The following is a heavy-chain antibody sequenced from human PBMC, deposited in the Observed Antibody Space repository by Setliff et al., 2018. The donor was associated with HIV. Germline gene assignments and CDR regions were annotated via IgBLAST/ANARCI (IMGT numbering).Heavy chain of an antibody. CDR2: VYHSGSS. CDR3: ARVADSSGYYHLDY. D-gene: IGHD3-22*01. CDR1: GGSFSGYS. V-gene: IGHV4-34*01. Sequence: SETLSLTCAVYGGSFSGYSWSWIRQPPGKGPEWIGEVYHSGSSNYNPSLKSRVTISVDTSKKQFSLKLSSVTSADTAVYHCARVADSSGYYHLDYWGQGTLVTVSS. J-gene: IGHJ4*02.